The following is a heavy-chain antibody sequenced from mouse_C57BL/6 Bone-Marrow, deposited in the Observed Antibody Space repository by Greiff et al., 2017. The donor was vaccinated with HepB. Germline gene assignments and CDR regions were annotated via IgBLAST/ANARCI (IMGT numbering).Heavy chain of an antibody. V-gene: IGHV6-3*01. J-gene: IGHJ4*01. D-gene: IGHD2-4*01. CDR2: IRLKSDNYAT. Sequence: EVKLMESGGGLVQPGGSMKLSCVASGFTFSNYWMNWVRQSPEKGLEWVAQIRLKSDNYATHYAESVKGRFTISRDDSKSSVYLQMNNLRAEDTGIYYCTNYDYPTYAMDYWGQGTSVTVSS. CDR3: TNYDYPTYAMDY. CDR1: GFTFSNYW.